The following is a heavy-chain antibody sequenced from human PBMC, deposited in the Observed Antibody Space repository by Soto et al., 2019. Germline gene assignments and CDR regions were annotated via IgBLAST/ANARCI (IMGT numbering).Heavy chain of an antibody. CDR2: INAGNGNT. CDR1: GYTFTSYA. Sequence: GASVKVSCKASGYTFTSYAMHWVRQAPGQRLEWMGWINAGNGNTKYSQKFQGRVTITRDTSASTAYMELSSLRSEDTAVYYCARSPTFYCSGGSCRTLRSNWFDPWGQGTLVTVSS. D-gene: IGHD2-15*01. CDR3: ARSPTFYCSGGSCRTLRSNWFDP. J-gene: IGHJ5*02. V-gene: IGHV1-3*01.